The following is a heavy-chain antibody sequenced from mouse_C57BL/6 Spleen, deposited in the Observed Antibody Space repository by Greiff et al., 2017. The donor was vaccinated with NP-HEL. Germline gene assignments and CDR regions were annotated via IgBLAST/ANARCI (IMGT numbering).Heavy chain of an antibody. CDR2: IDPSDSET. CDR1: GYTFTSYW. J-gene: IGHJ2*01. Sequence: QVQLKQPGAELVRPGSSVKLSCKASGYTFTSYWMHWVKQRPIQGLEWIGNIDPSDSETHYNQKFKDKATLTVDKSSSTAYMQLSSLTSEDSAVYYCARGINYYGSSLYYFDYWGQGTTLTVSS. CDR3: ARGINYYGSSLYYFDY. V-gene: IGHV1-52*01. D-gene: IGHD1-1*01.